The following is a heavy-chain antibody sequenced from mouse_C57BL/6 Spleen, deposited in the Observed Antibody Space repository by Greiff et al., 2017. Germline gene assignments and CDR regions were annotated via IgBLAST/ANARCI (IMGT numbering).Heavy chain of an antibody. Sequence: EVKLMESGGGLVQPGGSLSLSCAASGFTFTDYYMSWVRQPPGQALEWLGFIRNKANGYTTEYSASVKGRFTISRDNSQSILYLQMNALRAEDSATYYCARYEYDVYFDYWGQGTTLTVSS. CDR1: GFTFTDYY. V-gene: IGHV7-3*01. CDR3: ARYEYDVYFDY. CDR2: IRNKANGYTT. J-gene: IGHJ2*01. D-gene: IGHD2-14*01.